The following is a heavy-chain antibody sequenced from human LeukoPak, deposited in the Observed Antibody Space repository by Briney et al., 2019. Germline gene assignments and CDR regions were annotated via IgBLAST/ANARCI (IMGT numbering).Heavy chain of an antibody. CDR3: AQFGDYFEF. CDR1: GDTFCSYA. D-gene: IGHD5-24*01. J-gene: IGHJ4*02. V-gene: IGHV1-69*05. Sequence: SVKVSCRASGDTFCSYAVNWVRQAPGQGLEWMGGIIPIFGTANYTQKFQGRLTITTDESTSTAYMELSSLRSDDTAVYCAAQFGDYFEFWGQGTLVTVSS. CDR2: IIPIFGTA.